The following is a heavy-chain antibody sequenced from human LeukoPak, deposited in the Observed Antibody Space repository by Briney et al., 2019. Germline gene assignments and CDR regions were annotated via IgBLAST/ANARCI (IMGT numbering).Heavy chain of an antibody. CDR2: ISGSGGST. D-gene: IGHD4-17*01. CDR1: AFTFSNYG. V-gene: IGHV3-23*01. Sequence: GGSLRLSCVASAFTFSNYGMSWVRQAPGKGLEWVSGISGSGGSTYYADSVKGRFTISRDNSKNTLYLQMNSLRAEDTAVYYCAKGGTVTTYHYYSYMDVWGKGTTVTISS. J-gene: IGHJ6*03. CDR3: AKGGTVTTYHYYSYMDV.